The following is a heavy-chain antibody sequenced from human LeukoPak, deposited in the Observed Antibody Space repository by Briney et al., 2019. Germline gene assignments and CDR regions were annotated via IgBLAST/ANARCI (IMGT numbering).Heavy chain of an antibody. CDR2: IIPIFGTA. CDR1: GYTFTSYG. Sequence: GASVKLSCKASGYTFTSYGISWVRQAPGQGLEWMGGIIPIFGTANYAQKFQGRVTITADESTSTAYMELSSLRSEDTAVYYCARLSGGAAMPDNHDYWGQGTLVTVSS. CDR3: ARLSGGAAMPDNHDY. V-gene: IGHV1-69*13. J-gene: IGHJ4*02. D-gene: IGHD2-2*01.